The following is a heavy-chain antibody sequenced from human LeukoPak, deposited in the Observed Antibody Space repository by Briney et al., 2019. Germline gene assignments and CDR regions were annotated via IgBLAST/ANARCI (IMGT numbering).Heavy chain of an antibody. V-gene: IGHV3-11*04. CDR2: ISSSGSTI. J-gene: IGHJ4*02. CDR1: GFTFSDSH. Sequence: GGSLRLSCAVSGFTFSDSHMSWIRQAPGKGLEWVSYISSSGSTIYDADSVKGRFTISRDNAKNSLYLQMNSLRAEDTAVYSCARDPQRSDGYNYDYWGQGTLITVSS. D-gene: IGHD5-24*01. CDR3: ARDPQRSDGYNYDY.